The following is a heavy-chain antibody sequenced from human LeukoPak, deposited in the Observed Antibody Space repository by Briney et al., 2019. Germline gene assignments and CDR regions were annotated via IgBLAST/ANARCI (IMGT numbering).Heavy chain of an antibody. V-gene: IGHV1-46*03. D-gene: IGHD1-7*01. CDR2: INPSSGGT. J-gene: IGHJ4*02. CDR3: ARSWNSFGPDSLDY. Sequence: GASVTVSCKASGYTFTSYYMHWVRQAPGQGLERMGIINPSSGGTSYAQKFQGRVTMTIDTSKSTVYMGLSSLKSEDTAVYYCARSWNSFGPDSLDYWGQGTLVTVSS. CDR1: GYTFTSYY.